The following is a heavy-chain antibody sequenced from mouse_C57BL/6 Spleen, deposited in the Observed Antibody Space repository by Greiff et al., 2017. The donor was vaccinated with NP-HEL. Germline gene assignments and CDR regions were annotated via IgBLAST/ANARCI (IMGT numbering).Heavy chain of an antibody. CDR3: ARRSTMVTYWYFDV. J-gene: IGHJ1*03. D-gene: IGHD2-1*01. Sequence: EVHLVESGGGLVKPGGSLKLSCAASGFTFSSYTMSWVRQTPEKRLEWVATISGGGGNTYYPDSVKGRFTISRDNAKNTLYLQMSSLRSEDTALYYCARRSTMVTYWYFDVWGTGTTVTVSS. CDR1: GFTFSSYT. CDR2: ISGGGGNT. V-gene: IGHV5-9*01.